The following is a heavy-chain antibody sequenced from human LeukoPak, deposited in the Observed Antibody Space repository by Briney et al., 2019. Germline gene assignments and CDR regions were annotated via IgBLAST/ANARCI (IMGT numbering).Heavy chain of an antibody. D-gene: IGHD3-3*01. Sequence: GASVKVSCKASGGTFSSYAISWVRQAPGQGLEWMGGIIPIFGTANYAQKFQGRVTITTDESTSTAYMELSSLRSEDTAVYYCARVALKIFGVVAPSYYYYYYMDVWGKGTTVTVSS. CDR1: GGTFSSYA. CDR3: ARVALKIFGVVAPSYYYYYYMDV. CDR2: IIPIFGTA. V-gene: IGHV1-69*05. J-gene: IGHJ6*03.